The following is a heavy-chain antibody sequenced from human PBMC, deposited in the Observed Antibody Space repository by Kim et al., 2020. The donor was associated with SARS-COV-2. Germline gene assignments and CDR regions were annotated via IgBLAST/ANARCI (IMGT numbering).Heavy chain of an antibody. V-gene: IGHV1-69*02. CDR2: IIPILGIA. CDR3: ARVDKWGSDDAFDI. J-gene: IGHJ3*02. CDR1: GGTFSSYT. D-gene: IGHD3-10*01. Sequence: SVKVSCKASGGTFSSYTISWVRQAPGQGLEWMGRIIPILGIANYAQKFQGRVTITADKSTSTAYMELSSLRSEDTAVYYCARVDKWGSDDAFDIWGQGTMVTVSS.